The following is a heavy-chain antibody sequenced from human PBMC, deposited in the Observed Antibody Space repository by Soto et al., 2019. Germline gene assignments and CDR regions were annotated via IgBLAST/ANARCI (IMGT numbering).Heavy chain of an antibody. V-gene: IGHV3-23*01. D-gene: IGHD5-18*01. CDR2: ISGSGGST. Sequence: GGSLRLSCAASGFTFSSYAMSWVRQAPGKGLEWVSAISGSGGSTYYADSVKGRFTISRDNSKNTLYLQMNSLRAEDTAVYYCAKHLWLYYYYGMDVWGQGTTVTVSS. CDR1: GFTFSSYA. CDR3: AKHLWLYYYYGMDV. J-gene: IGHJ6*02.